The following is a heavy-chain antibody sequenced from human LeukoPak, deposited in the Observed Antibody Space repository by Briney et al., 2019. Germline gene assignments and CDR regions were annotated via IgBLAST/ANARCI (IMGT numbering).Heavy chain of an antibody. Sequence: PSQTLSLTCTVSGGTISSGGYYWSWIRQPPGKGLEWIGYIYHSGSTYYNPSLKSRVTISVDRSKNQFSLKLSSVTAADTAVYYCARAIVVVPAATRFDYWGQGTLVTVSS. CDR2: IYHSGST. V-gene: IGHV4-30-2*01. CDR3: ARAIVVVPAATRFDY. D-gene: IGHD2-2*01. J-gene: IGHJ4*02. CDR1: GGTISSGGYY.